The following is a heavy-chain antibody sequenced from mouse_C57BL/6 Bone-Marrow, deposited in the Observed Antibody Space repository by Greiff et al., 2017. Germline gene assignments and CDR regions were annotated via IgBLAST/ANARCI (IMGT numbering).Heavy chain of an antibody. CDR1: GYAFSSSW. D-gene: IGHD1-1*01. V-gene: IGHV1-82*01. J-gene: IGHJ1*03. CDR3: AGRDYGSSGDWDFDF. CDR2: IYPGDGDT. Sequence: QVQLQQSGPELVKPGASVKISCKASGYAFSSSWMNWVKQRPGKGLEWIGRIYPGDGDTNYNGKFEGKATLTADKSSSTAYMQLSSLTSEDSAVYFCAGRDYGSSGDWDFDFWGTGTTVTVSS.